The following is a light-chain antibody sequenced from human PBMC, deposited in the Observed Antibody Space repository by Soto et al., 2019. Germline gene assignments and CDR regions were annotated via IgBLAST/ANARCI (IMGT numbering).Light chain of an antibody. Sequence: EIVMTQSPATLSVSPGERATLSCRASQSVSSNLAWYQQKPGQAPRLLIYGASTRATGIPARFSGSGSGTDFPLTISSLQSEDFALYYCQQYNNWPNTFGQGTKLQIK. CDR1: QSVSSN. CDR2: GAS. CDR3: QQYNNWPNT. V-gene: IGKV3-15*01. J-gene: IGKJ2*01.